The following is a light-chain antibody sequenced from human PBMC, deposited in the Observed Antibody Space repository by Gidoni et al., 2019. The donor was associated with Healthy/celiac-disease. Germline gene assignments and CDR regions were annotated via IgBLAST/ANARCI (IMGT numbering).Light chain of an antibody. V-gene: IGKV3-11*01. CDR2: AAS. CDR1: QIVSSY. J-gene: IGKJ4*01. Sequence: IVLTQSPSTLSLSPGERATLYCRDSQIVSSYLAWYQQKPGQAPRLLIYAASNRATGIPARFSGSASGTYFTLTISSLAPEDFAVYYRQQRSNWPLTFGGGTKVEIK. CDR3: QQRSNWPLT.